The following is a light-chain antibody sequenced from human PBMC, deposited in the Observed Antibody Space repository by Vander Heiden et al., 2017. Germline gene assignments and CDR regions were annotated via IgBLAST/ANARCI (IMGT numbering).Light chain of an antibody. CDR2: RDT. J-gene: IGLJ3*02. V-gene: IGLV3-9*01. Sequence: YDLTQPLSVSVAPGQTARIACGGDTIGTKSVHWYHQRPGQAPVLVIYRDTNRPSGIPERFSGSNSGNTATLTISGSQAGDEGDYFCQVWDRNAVVFGGGTKLTVL. CDR3: QVWDRNAVV. CDR1: TIGTKS.